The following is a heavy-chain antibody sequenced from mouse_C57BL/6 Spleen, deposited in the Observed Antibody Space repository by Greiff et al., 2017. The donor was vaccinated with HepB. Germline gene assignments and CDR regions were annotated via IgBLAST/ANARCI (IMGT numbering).Heavy chain of an antibody. J-gene: IGHJ2*01. CDR1: GYTFTSYW. CDR2: IDPSDSYT. CDR3: ARGGNSFDY. V-gene: IGHV1-69*01. Sequence: VQLQQSGAELVMPGASVKLSCKASGYTFTSYWMHWVKQRPGQGLEWIGEIDPSDSYTNYNQKFKGKSTLTVDKSSSTAYMQLSSLTSEDSAVYYGARGGNSFDYWGQGTTLTVSS.